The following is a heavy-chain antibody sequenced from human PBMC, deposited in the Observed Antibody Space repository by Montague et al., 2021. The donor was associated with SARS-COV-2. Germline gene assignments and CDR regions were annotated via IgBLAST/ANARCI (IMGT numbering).Heavy chain of an antibody. D-gene: IGHD3-22*01. V-gene: IGHV4-59*01. Sequence: SETLSLTCTVSGGSISSYYWGWIRRPPGKGLEWIGYIYYSGSTNYNPSLKSRDTISVDTSKNQFSLKLSSVTAADTAVYYCAREVRYYYDSSGPGAFDIWGQGTMVTVSS. CDR2: IYYSGST. CDR3: AREVRYYYDSSGPGAFDI. J-gene: IGHJ3*02. CDR1: GGSISSYY.